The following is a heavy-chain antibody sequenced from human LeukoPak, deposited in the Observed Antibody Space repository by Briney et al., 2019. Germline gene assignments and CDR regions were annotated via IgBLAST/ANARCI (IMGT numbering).Heavy chain of an antibody. CDR2: ISAYNGNT. V-gene: IGHV1-18*01. CDR3: ARASRDYYDSSGYLY. CDR1: GYTFTSYG. D-gene: IGHD3-22*01. Sequence: GASVKVSCKASGYTFTSYGISWVRQAPGQGLEWMGWISAYNGNTNYAQKLQGRVTMTTDTSTSTAYMELRSLRSDDTAVYYCARASRDYYDSSGYLYWGQGTLVTVSS. J-gene: IGHJ4*02.